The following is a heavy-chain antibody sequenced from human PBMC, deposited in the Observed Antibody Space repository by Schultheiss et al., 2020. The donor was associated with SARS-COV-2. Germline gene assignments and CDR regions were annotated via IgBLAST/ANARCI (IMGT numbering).Heavy chain of an antibody. Sequence: GESLKISCAASGFTFSSYGMHWVRQAPGKGLEWVAVIWYDGSNKYYADSVKGRFTISRDNSKNTLYLQMNSLRAEDTAVYYCANTYPRWYFDYWGQGTLVTVSS. V-gene: IGHV3-33*06. D-gene: IGHD4-23*01. CDR2: IWYDGSNK. CDR3: ANTYPRWYFDY. J-gene: IGHJ4*02. CDR1: GFTFSSYG.